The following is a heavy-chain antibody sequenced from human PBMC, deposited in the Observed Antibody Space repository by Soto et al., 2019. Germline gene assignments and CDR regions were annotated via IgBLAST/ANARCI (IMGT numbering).Heavy chain of an antibody. Sequence: WGSLRLSCAASGFTFSSYGMHWFRQAPGKGLEWVAVISYDGSNKYYADSVKGRFTISRDNSKNTLYLQMNSLRAEDTAVYYCAKDHRSSSIDYWGQGTLVTVSS. CDR2: ISYDGSNK. D-gene: IGHD6-6*01. J-gene: IGHJ4*02. CDR1: GFTFSSYG. V-gene: IGHV3-30*18. CDR3: AKDHRSSSIDY.